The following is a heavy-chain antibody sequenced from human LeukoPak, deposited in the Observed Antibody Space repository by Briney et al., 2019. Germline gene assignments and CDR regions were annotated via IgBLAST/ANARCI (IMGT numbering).Heavy chain of an antibody. D-gene: IGHD3-22*01. J-gene: IGHJ4*02. V-gene: IGHV4-34*01. CDR1: GGSFSGYY. CDR2: INHSGST. Sequence: SETLSLTCAAYGGSFSGYYWSWIRQPPGKGLEWIGEINHSGSTNYNPSVKGRVTISVDNSKNQFSLKLSSVSAADTAVYYCAKERHYDSSGYSHGYWGQGTLVTVSS. CDR3: AKERHYDSSGYSHGY.